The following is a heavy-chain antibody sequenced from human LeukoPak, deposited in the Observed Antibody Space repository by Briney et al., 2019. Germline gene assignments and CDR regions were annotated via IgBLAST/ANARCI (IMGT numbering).Heavy chain of an antibody. CDR3: ARGLGAVGTTPDY. Sequence: GGSLRLSCTASGFTFGDYAVSWVRQAPGKGLEWVALLYGGTIEYGASVKGRCSISRDDSKTIAYLQMNSLKTEDTGVYYCARGLGAVGTTPDYWGRGTLVTVSS. CDR2: LYGGTI. V-gene: IGHV3-49*04. CDR1: GFTFGDYA. D-gene: IGHD1-7*01. J-gene: IGHJ4*02.